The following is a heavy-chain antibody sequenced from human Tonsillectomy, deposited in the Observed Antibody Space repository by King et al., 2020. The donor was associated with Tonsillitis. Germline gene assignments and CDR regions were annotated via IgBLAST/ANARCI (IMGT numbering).Heavy chain of an antibody. V-gene: IGHV4-59*08. D-gene: IGHD2-2*01. CDR3: ARHSGYASCWFSH. J-gene: IGHJ5*02. CDR1: GASIGTYY. CDR2: VYYTGAN. Sequence: QLQESGPGLVKPSETLSLTCTVSGASIGTYYWSWIRQPPGKGLEWIGYVYYTGANMYNPSLKTRVTISDDTSKNQFSLRLTSVTAADTAVYYCARHSGYASCWFSHWGQGILVTVSA.